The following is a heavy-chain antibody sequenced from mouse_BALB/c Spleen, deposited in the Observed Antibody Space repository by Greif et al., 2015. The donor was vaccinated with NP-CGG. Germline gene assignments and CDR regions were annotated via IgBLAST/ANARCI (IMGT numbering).Heavy chain of an antibody. D-gene: IGHD2-1*01. J-gene: IGHJ2*01. CDR3: ATLYGNYFDY. CDR2: ISSGGGST. CDR1: GFAFSSYD. Sequence: EVQLVESGGGVVKPGGSLKLSCAASGFAFSSYDMSWVRQTPEKRLVWVAYISSGGGSTYYPDSVKGRITISRDNAKNTLYLQMSSLKSEDTAMYYCATLYGNYFDYWGQGTTLTVSS. V-gene: IGHV5-12-1*01.